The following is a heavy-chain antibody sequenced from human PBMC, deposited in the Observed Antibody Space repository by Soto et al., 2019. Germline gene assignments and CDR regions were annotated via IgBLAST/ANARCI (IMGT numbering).Heavy chain of an antibody. Sequence: PSETLSLTCAVYGGSFSGYYWTWIRQHPGKGLEWIGYIYYSGSTYYNPSLKSRVTISVDTSKNQFSLKLSSVTAADTAVYYCARASSARGYCTNGVCYSILNWFDPWGQGTLVTVSS. D-gene: IGHD2-8*01. CDR3: ARASSARGYCTNGVCYSILNWFDP. CDR2: IYYSGST. CDR1: GGSFSGYY. J-gene: IGHJ5*02. V-gene: IGHV4-31*11.